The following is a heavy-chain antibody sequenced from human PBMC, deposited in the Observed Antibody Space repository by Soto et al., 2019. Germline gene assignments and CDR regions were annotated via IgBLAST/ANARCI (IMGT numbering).Heavy chain of an antibody. CDR3: ARQKGLVRGVIIYWFDP. V-gene: IGHV4-39*01. Sequence: SETQSLIYTVSGVSISSSSYYWGWIRQPPGKLLEWIGSIYYSGSTYYNPSLKSRVTISVDTSKNQFSLKLSSVTAADAAVYYCARQKGLVRGVIIYWFDPWGQGTLVTVSS. D-gene: IGHD3-10*01. CDR1: GVSISSSSYY. CDR2: IYYSGST. J-gene: IGHJ5*02.